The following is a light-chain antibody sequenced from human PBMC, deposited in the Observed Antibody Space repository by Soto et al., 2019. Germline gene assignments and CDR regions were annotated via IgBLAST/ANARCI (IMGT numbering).Light chain of an antibody. Sequence: EIVLTQSPGTLSLSPGERATLSCRASQSVSSSYLAWYQQKPGQAPGLLIYGASSRATGIPDRFSGSGSGTDFTLTISRLEPEDFAVYYCQQYGSSPTCGQGTKLEIK. CDR3: QQYGSSPT. CDR1: QSVSSSY. CDR2: GAS. V-gene: IGKV3-20*01. J-gene: IGKJ2*01.